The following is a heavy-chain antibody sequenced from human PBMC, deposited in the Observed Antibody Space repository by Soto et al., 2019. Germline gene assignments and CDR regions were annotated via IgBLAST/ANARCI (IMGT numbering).Heavy chain of an antibody. J-gene: IGHJ3*02. Sequence: QVQLQESGPGLVKPSETLSLACTVSGGSLSYSYWSWIRQPPGKGLEWIGHIFWSGNTHFNPSLKSRVTISIDTSKNQFSLEVASVTAADTAVYYCARHLDDGQIHEAFDIWGQGTMVTVSS. CDR3: ARHLDDGQIHEAFDI. CDR2: IFWSGNT. V-gene: IGHV4-59*08. D-gene: IGHD4-17*01. CDR1: GGSLSYSY.